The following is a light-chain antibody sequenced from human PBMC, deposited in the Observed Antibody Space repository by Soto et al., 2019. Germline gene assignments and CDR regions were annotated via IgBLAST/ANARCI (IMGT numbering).Light chain of an antibody. CDR1: QNIYMW. CDR2: KAS. Sequence: DIQMTQSPSTLSASVGDRVTITCRASQNIYMWLAWYQQKPGKAPRVVINKASTLETGVPSRFSGSGLGTEFTLTIDSLQPDDFATYYCQHFNMYYVAFGQGTRVEVK. CDR3: QHFNMYYVA. J-gene: IGKJ1*01. V-gene: IGKV1-5*03.